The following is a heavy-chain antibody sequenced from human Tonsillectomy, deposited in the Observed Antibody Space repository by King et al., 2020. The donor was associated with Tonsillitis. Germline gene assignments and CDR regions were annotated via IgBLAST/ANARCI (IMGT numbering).Heavy chain of an antibody. CDR2: IRDDENNK. Sequence: QLVQSGGGVVQPGGSLRLSCATSGFTFNDYGMSWIRQAPGKGLEWVAYIRDDENNKYHADSVTGRFTISRDDSRNKLYLQMNCLRTEDTAVYYCAKRHHDSSGYYSGFDSWGQGTRVTVSS. D-gene: IGHD3-22*01. CDR1: GFTFNDYG. V-gene: IGHV3-30*02. J-gene: IGHJ4*02. CDR3: AKRHHDSSGYYSGFDS.